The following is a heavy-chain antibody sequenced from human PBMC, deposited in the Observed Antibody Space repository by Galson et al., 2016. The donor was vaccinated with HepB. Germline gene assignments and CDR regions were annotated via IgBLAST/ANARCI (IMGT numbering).Heavy chain of an antibody. Sequence: SETLSLTCTVSGGSINTSSYYWGWIRQPPGKGLEWIGSIYYSGSIYYNPSLKRRVTMSVETSKNQFSLRVTSATAADAAMYYCARHELGAETNFDQWGQGTLVTVSS. D-gene: IGHD3-3*02. J-gene: IGHJ4*02. CDR3: ARHELGAETNFDQ. V-gene: IGHV4-39*01. CDR1: GGSINTSSYY. CDR2: IYYSGSI.